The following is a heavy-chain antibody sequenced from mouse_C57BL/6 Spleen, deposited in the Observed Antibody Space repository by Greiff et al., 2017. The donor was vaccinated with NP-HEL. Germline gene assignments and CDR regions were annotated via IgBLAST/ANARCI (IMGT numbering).Heavy chain of an antibody. D-gene: IGHD3-2*02. CDR3: ATAQARGYFDY. V-gene: IGHV1-52*01. CDR1: GYTFTSYW. CDR2: IDPSDSET. Sequence: QVQLQQPGAELVRPGSSVKLFCKASGYTFTSYWMHWVKQRPIQGLEWIGNIDPSDSETHYNQKFKDKATLTADKSSSTAYMRLSSLTSEDSAVYYCATAQARGYFDYWGQGATLTVS. J-gene: IGHJ2*01.